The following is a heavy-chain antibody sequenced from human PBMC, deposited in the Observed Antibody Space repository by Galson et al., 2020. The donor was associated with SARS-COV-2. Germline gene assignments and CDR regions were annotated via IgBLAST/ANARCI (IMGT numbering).Heavy chain of an antibody. Sequence: GESLQISCAASGFTFSGSAMHWVRPASGKGLAWVGRIRNKANSYATAYAASVKGRFTISRDDSKNTAYLQMNSLKTEDTAVYYCTRRAYYYVDWFDPWGQGTLVTVSS. V-gene: IGHV3-73*01. D-gene: IGHD3-10*02. CDR1: GFTFSGSA. CDR3: TRRAYYYVDWFDP. J-gene: IGHJ5*02. CDR2: IRNKANSYAT.